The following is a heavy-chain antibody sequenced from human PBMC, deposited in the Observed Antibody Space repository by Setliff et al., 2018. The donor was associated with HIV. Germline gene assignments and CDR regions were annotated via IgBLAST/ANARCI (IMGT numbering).Heavy chain of an antibody. CDR3: ARVISSWSAYYIDY. D-gene: IGHD3-3*01. J-gene: IGHJ4*02. V-gene: IGHV4-59*11. CDR2: IYYSGST. Sequence: SETLSLTCTVSGVSSSSHYWSWIRQPPGKGLEWIGYIYYSGSTNYNPSLKSRVTISVDTSKNQFSLKLSSVTAADTAVYYCARVISSWSAYYIDYWGQGTLVTVSS. CDR1: GVSSSSHY.